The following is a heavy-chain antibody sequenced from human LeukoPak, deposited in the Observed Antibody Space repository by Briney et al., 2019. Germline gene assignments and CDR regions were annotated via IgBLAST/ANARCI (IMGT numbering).Heavy chain of an antibody. CDR2: INWNGGST. CDR3: ARDYSDYVWGSYAAFDI. J-gene: IGHJ3*02. V-gene: IGHV3-20*04. Sequence: GGSLRLSCAASGFTFDDYGMSWVRQAPGKGLEWVSGINWNGGSTGYADSVKGRFTISTDNAKDSLYLQMNSLRAEDTALYYCARDYSDYVWGSYAAFDIWGQGTMVTVSS. CDR1: GFTFDDYG. D-gene: IGHD3-16*01.